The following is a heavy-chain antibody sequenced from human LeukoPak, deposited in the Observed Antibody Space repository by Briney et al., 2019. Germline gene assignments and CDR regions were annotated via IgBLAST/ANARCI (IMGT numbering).Heavy chain of an antibody. CDR3: ARGIAARKFDY. CDR2: IKQDGSEK. Sequence: GGSLRLSCAASGFTFSSYWMSWVRQAPGKGLEGVANIKQDGSEKYYVDSVKGRFTISRDNAKNSLYLQMNSLRAEDTAVYYCARGIAARKFDYWGQGTLVTVSS. J-gene: IGHJ4*02. D-gene: IGHD6-6*01. V-gene: IGHV3-7*04. CDR1: GFTFSSYW.